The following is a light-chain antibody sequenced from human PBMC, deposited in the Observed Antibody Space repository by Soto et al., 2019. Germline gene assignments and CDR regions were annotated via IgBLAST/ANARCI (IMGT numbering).Light chain of an antibody. V-gene: IGKV3-20*01. Sequence: EIVLTQSADTLSLSPGERATLSCRASQSVTSSHVAWYQQRPGQAPRLLIYRASNRATGIPDRFSGSGSGTDFSLTISRLEPEDSAVYYCQHYGSSPREFTFGPGTKLEI. CDR1: QSVTSSH. J-gene: IGKJ2*01. CDR3: QHYGSSPREFT. CDR2: RAS.